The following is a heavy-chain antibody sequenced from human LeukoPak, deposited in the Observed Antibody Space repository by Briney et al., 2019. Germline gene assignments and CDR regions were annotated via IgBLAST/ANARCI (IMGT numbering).Heavy chain of an antibody. J-gene: IGHJ4*02. CDR1: GGSISSGDYY. CDR2: IYYSGSA. V-gene: IGHV4-30-4*01. CDR3: ARRTTVRDFDY. D-gene: IGHD4-17*01. Sequence: PSETLSLTCTVSGGSISSGDYYWSWIRQPPGRGLEWIGYIYYSGSAYYNPSLKSRVTISVDTSKNQFSLKLSSVTAADTAVYYCARRTTVRDFDYWGQGTLVTVFS.